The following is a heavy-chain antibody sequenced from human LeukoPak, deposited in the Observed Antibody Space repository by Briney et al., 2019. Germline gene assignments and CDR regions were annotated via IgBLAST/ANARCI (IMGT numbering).Heavy chain of an antibody. CDR3: ARASSFDKTTRWNPAYFGP. CDR1: GGSLSGFY. J-gene: IGHJ5*02. V-gene: IGHV4-34*01. Sequence: SETLTLTCAVHGGSLSGFYWSWIRQPPGKGLEWIGEINHSGTTNYNPSLKSRVTISVDTSKNQVSLDLASVTGADTAVYYCARASSFDKTTRWNPAYFGPWGPGSLVTVAS. D-gene: IGHD1-1*01. CDR2: INHSGTT.